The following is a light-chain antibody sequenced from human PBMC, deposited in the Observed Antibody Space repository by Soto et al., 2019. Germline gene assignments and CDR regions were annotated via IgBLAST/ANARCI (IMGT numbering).Light chain of an antibody. CDR1: QIVSNND. J-gene: IGKJ1*01. CDR2: GAS. V-gene: IGKV3-20*01. CDR3: QQYGSSGT. Sequence: ELVFTHSPGTLSLSAGERATLSCRASQIVSNNDLAWYQQKPGQAPGLVVYGASSRATGAPDRFSASGSGTKFTLPISSLEPEDFAVDDCQQYGSSGTFGQGTKVDIK.